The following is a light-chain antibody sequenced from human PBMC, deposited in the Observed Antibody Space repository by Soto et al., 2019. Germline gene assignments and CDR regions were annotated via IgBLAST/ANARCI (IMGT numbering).Light chain of an antibody. V-gene: IGKV3D-15*01. CDR2: GAS. CDR3: QQYGYSPPFT. J-gene: IGKJ3*01. Sequence: EIVMTQSPAILSVSPGERAALSCRASQSVSSNLAWYQQKPGQAPRLLIYGASTRATGIPDRFSGSGSGTDFTLIISRLEPEDFAVYFCQQYGYSPPFTFGPGTKVDIK. CDR1: QSVSSN.